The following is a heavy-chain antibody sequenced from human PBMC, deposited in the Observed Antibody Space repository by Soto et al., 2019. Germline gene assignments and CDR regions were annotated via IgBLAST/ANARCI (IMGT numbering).Heavy chain of an antibody. D-gene: IGHD3-16*02. J-gene: IGHJ4*02. V-gene: IGHV4-39*01. CDR2: IYYSGST. CDR3: ARQAPVDDYVWGRYRCRSRYFDY. CDR1: GGSISSSSYY. Sequence: QLQLQESGPGLVKPSETLSLTCTVSGGSISSSSYYWGWIRQPQGKGLEWIVSIYYSGSTYYYPSRKSRVPITVYKSKNQFSLKLSSVVAADTAVYYCARQAPVDDYVWGRYRCRSRYFDYWGQGGLVTVSS.